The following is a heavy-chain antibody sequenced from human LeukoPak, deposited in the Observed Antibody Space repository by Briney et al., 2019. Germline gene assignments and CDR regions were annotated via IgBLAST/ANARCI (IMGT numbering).Heavy chain of an antibody. D-gene: IGHD2-2*02. CDR1: GGSISSSSYY. J-gene: IGHJ2*01. V-gene: IGHV4-39*01. CDR3: ARLLVVVPAAINWYFDL. Sequence: SETLSLTCTVSGGSISSSSYYWGWIRQPPGKGLEWIGSIYYSGSTYYNPSLKSRVTISVDTSKNQFSLKLSSVTAADTAVYYCARLLVVVPAAINWYFDLWGRGTLVTVSS. CDR2: IYYSGST.